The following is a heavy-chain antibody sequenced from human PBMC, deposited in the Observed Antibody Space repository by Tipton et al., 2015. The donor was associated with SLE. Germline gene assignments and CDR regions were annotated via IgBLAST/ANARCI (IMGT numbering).Heavy chain of an antibody. CDR2: IYDSGST. D-gene: IGHD2-21*01. CDR1: GGSISSYV. CDR3: ARGIDY. J-gene: IGHJ4*02. Sequence: LRLSCTVSGGSISSYVWTWIRQPPGKGLEWIGYIYDSGSTNYNPSLKSRVTISVDTSKNQFSLKLSSVTAADTAVYYCARGIDYWGQGTLVTVSS. V-gene: IGHV4-59*12.